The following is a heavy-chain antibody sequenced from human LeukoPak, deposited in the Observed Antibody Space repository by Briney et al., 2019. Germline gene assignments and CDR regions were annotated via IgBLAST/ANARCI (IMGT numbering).Heavy chain of an antibody. D-gene: IGHD6-19*01. J-gene: IGHJ4*02. CDR2: INHSGST. CDR3: ARRTKYSSGWFAFDY. V-gene: IGHV4-34*01. CDR1: SGSFSGYY. Sequence: SETLSLTCAVYSGSFSGYYWSWIRQPPGKGLEWIGEINHSGSTNYNPSLKIRVTISADTSKNQFSLKLSSVTAADTAVYYCARRTKYSSGWFAFDYWGQGTLVTVSS.